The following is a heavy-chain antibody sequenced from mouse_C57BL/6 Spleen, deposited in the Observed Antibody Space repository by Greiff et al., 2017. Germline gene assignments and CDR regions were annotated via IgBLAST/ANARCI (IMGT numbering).Heavy chain of an antibody. CDR1: GYSFTDYN. D-gene: IGHD2-13*01. CDR2: INPNYGTT. Sequence: QVQQSGPELVKPGASVKLSCKASGYSFTDYNMNWVKQSTGKSLEWIGVINPNYGTTSYNQKFKGKATLTVDHSSSTAYLKLNSLPSEDSAVYDCAREGDCGGECFDVWGTGTTVTVSS. V-gene: IGHV1-39*01. J-gene: IGHJ1*03. CDR3: AREGDCGGECFDV.